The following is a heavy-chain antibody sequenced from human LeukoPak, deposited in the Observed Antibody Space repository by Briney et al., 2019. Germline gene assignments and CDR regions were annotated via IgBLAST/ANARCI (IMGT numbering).Heavy chain of an antibody. Sequence: GGSLRLSCAASGFTFSSYEMNWVRRAPGKGLEWVSYISRSASTIYYADSVKGRFTISRDNAENSLYLQMNSLRAEDTAVYYCARGYDSGSYYVYWGQGTLVTVSS. CDR2: ISRSASTI. J-gene: IGHJ4*02. CDR1: GFTFSSYE. CDR3: ARGYDSGSYYVY. V-gene: IGHV3-48*03. D-gene: IGHD3-22*01.